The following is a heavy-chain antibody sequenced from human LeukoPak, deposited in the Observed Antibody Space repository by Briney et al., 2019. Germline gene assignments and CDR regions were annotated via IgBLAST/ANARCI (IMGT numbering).Heavy chain of an antibody. J-gene: IGHJ4*02. CDR1: GFTFSDYY. CDR2: ISSSGSTI. Sequence: GGSLRLSCAASGFTFSDYYMSWIRQAPGKGLEWVSYISSSGSTIYYADSVKGRFTISRDNAKNSLYLQMNSLRAEDTAVYYCASPDYGGQYYFDYWGQGTLVTVSS. D-gene: IGHD4/OR15-4a*01. CDR3: ASPDYGGQYYFDY. V-gene: IGHV3-11*04.